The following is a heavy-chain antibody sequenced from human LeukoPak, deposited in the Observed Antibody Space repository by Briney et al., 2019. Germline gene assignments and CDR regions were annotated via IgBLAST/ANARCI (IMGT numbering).Heavy chain of an antibody. CDR1: GGSIRSGDYY. D-gene: IGHD3-22*01. CDR2: IYTTGST. Sequence: SQTLSLTCTVSGGSIRSGDYYWSWIRQPAGKGLEWIGRIYTTGSTNYNPSLKSRVTISVDTSKDQFSLKLSSVTAADTAVYYCARVYYYDSSGYYYYWFDPWGQGTLVTVSS. J-gene: IGHJ5*02. CDR3: ARVYYYDSSGYYYYWFDP. V-gene: IGHV4-61*02.